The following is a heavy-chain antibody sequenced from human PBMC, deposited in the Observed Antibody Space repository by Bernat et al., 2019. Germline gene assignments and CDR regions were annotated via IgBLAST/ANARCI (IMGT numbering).Heavy chain of an antibody. V-gene: IGHV4-39*01. J-gene: IGHJ4*02. CDR1: GGSISSSSYY. CDR3: ARHHSSSWYVELRMFPVGYFDY. D-gene: IGHD6-13*01. CDR2: IYYSGST. Sequence: QLQLQESGPGLVKPSETLSLTCTVSGGSISSSSYYWGWIRQPPGKGLEWIGSIYYSGSTYYNPSLKSRVTISVDTSKNQFSLKLSSVTAADTAVYYCARHHSSSWYVELRMFPVGYFDYWGQGTLVTVSS.